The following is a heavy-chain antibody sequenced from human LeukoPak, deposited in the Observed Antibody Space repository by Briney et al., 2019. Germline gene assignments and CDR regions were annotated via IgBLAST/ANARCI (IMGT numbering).Heavy chain of an antibody. CDR1: GGSISSDY. CDR2: IYYSGST. D-gene: IGHD2-2*01. CDR3: ARIVSSDCSTSSCYPDY. Sequence: PSETLSLTCTVSGGSISSDYWTWIRQPPGKGLEWIGYIYYSGSTNYNPSLKSRVTISVDTSKNQFSLKLRSVTAADTAVYYCARIVSSDCSTSSCYPDYWGQGTLVTVSS. J-gene: IGHJ4*02. V-gene: IGHV4-59*01.